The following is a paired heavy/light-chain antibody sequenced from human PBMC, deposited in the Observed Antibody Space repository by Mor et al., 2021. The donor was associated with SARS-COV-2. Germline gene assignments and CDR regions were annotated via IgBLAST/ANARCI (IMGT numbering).Light chain of an antibody. V-gene: IGKV1-39*01. CDR2: GSS. J-gene: IGKJ2*01. CDR3: QQSHATPYT. CDR1: QSMRNY. Sequence: DIWMTQSPSSLSVSVGDRVTISCRASQSMRNYLNWYQQKPGKAPKLLIWGSSNLRDGVPSRFSGSGSGTDFTLTISNLQPEDFATYYCQQSHATPYTFGQGTQLQIK.
Heavy chain of an antibody. CDR2: IDHSGSA. J-gene: IGHJ6*02. V-gene: IGHV4-34*01. CDR1: GGSFRNYY. CDR3: ARSAYNYYQYGLEV. Sequence: QVQLQQWGAGLLKPSETLSLTCAVYGGSFRNYYWNWIRQSPGKGLEWIGEIDHSGSAKSNPSLTGRVSLSVDTSKNQFSLRLNSVTATDTGTYFCARSAYNYYQYGLEVWGQGTTVTVSS. D-gene: IGHD1-20*01.